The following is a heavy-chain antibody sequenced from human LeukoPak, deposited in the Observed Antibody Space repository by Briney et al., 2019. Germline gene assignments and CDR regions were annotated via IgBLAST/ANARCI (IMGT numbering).Heavy chain of an antibody. D-gene: IGHD2-21*01. CDR3: ARDIRWYFDL. CDR1: DGSINNYY. Sequence: SETLSLTCTVSDGSINNYYWTWIRQPPGKGLEWIGCIHYSGSTNYNPSLKSRVTISVDTSKNQFSLKLSSVTAADTAVYYCARDIRWYFDLWGRGTLVTVSS. V-gene: IGHV4-59*12. J-gene: IGHJ2*01. CDR2: IHYSGST.